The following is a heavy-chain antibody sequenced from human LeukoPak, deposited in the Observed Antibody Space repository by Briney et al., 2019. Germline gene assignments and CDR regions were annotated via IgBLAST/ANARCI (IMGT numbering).Heavy chain of an antibody. CDR1: GFTFSSYA. J-gene: IGHJ3*02. CDR3: ARGGTRDTLYYYDSSGYLDAFDI. V-gene: IGHV3-23*01. Sequence: GGSLRLSCAASGFTFSSYAMSWVRQAPGKGLEWVSAISGSGGSTYYADSVKGRFTISRDNSKNTLYLQMNSLRAEDTAVYYCARGGTRDTLYYYDSSGYLDAFDIWGQGTMVTVSS. CDR2: ISGSGGST. D-gene: IGHD3-22*01.